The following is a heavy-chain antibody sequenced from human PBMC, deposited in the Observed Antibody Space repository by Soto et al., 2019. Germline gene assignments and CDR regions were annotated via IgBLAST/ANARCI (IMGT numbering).Heavy chain of an antibody. CDR2: ISAYNGNT. D-gene: IGHD1-26*01. CDR1: GYTFTSYG. J-gene: IGHJ4*02. Sequence: QVQLVQSGAEVKKPGASVKVSCKASGYTFTSYGISWVRQAPGQGLEWMGWISAYNGNTKYAQKLQGRVTTTTDTSTSTADMELRRLRSDDTAVYYCARDLGGSYYAPVDYWGQGTLVTVSS. CDR3: ARDLGGSYYAPVDY. V-gene: IGHV1-18*01.